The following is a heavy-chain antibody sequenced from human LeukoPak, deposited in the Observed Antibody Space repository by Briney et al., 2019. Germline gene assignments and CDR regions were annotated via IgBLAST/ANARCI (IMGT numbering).Heavy chain of an antibody. Sequence: SETLSLTCTVSGGSISSGGYYWSWIRQHPGKGLEWIGYIYYSGSTYYNPSLKSRVTISVDRSKNQFSLKLSSVTAADTAVYYCARGVRFLEWLLSQPAFDIWGQGTMVTVSS. CDR3: ARGVRFLEWLLSQPAFDI. CDR2: IYYSGST. CDR1: GGSISSGGYY. V-gene: IGHV4-31*03. D-gene: IGHD3-3*01. J-gene: IGHJ3*02.